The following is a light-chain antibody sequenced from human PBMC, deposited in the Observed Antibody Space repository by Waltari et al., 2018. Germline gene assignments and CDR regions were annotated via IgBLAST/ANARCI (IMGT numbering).Light chain of an antibody. CDR2: KES. CDR3: QQYNSYSGT. V-gene: IGKV1-5*03. J-gene: IGKJ1*01. CDR1: QSIGSW. Sequence: IKMTQSPSTTSEPVGDRVTIACRASQSIGSWLDWYQQKPGKAPKVLIYKESSLESGVPSRYGVSGSGTEFTPIISSLQPDDVATNYCQQYNSYSGTFGLGTEMEIK.